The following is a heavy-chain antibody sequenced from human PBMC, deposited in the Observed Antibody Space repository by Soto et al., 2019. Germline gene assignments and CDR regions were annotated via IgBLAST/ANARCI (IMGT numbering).Heavy chain of an antibody. D-gene: IGHD2-15*01. Sequence: VKVSCKASGGTFSSYAISWVRQAPGQGLEWMGGIIPIFGTANYAQKFQGRVTITADESTSTAYMELSSLRSEDTAVYYCVGGTNEEAFDIWGKGTMVTVPS. CDR1: GGTFSSYA. CDR3: VGGTNEEAFDI. J-gene: IGHJ3*02. V-gene: IGHV1-69*13. CDR2: IIPIFGTA.